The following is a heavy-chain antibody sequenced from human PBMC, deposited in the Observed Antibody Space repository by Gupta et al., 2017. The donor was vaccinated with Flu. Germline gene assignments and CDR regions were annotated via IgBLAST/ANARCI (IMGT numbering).Heavy chain of an antibody. Sequence: PGHGLEWMGGIIPIFGTANYAQKFQGRVTITADESTSTAYMDLSSLRSEDTAVYYCASAVRIESGYTRGITPDYYYYYMDVWGKGTTVTVSS. D-gene: IGHD3-3*01. V-gene: IGHV1-69*01. CDR3: ASAVRIESGYTRGITPDYYYYYMDV. J-gene: IGHJ6*03. CDR2: IIPIFGTA.